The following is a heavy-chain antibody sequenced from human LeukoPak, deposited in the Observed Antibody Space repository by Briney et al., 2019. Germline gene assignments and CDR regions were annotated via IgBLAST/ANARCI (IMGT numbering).Heavy chain of an antibody. CDR2: IYHSGST. CDR1: GYSISSGYF. J-gene: IGHJ4*02. Sequence: SETLSLTCSVSGYSISSGYFWGWIRQPPGKGLEWIGNIYHSGSTYYNPSLKSRVTISIDTSKNQFSLKLSSVTAADTAVYYCAREYVSGNWAFDYWGQGTLVTVSS. V-gene: IGHV4-38-2*02. D-gene: IGHD3-10*01. CDR3: AREYVSGNWAFDY.